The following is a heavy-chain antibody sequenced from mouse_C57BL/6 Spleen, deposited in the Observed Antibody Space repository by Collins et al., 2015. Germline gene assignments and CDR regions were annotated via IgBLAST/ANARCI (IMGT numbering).Heavy chain of an antibody. CDR2: ISSGGNI. V-gene: IGHV5-6-5*01. D-gene: IGHD2-3*01. J-gene: IGHJ3*01. CDR3: ASLDGYYDAY. Sequence: EVKLVESGGGLVKPGGSLKLSCAASGFTFSSYAMSWVRQTPEKRLEWVASISSGGNIYYPDSAKGRFTISRDNARNILYLQMSSLRSEDTAMYYCASLDGYYDAYWGQGTLVTVSA. CDR1: GFTFSSYA.